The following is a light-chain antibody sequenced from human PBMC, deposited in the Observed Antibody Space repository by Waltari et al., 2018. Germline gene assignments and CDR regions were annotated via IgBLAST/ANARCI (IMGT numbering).Light chain of an antibody. CDR1: DIGSQS. CDR2: DDG. Sequence: SYLLTQPPSVSVAPGETASLSWAGSDIGSQSPHWYQQKPGQAPVLVIYDDGDRPSGIPERFSGSNSGNTATLTISRVEVGDEADYYCQVCDSSSHPVVFGGGTKLTVL. V-gene: IGLV3-21*04. CDR3: QVCDSSSHPVV. J-gene: IGLJ2*01.